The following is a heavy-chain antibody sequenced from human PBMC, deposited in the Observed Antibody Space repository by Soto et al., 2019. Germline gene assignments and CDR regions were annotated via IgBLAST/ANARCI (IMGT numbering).Heavy chain of an antibody. J-gene: IGHJ3*02. D-gene: IGHD2-2*01. Sequence: EVQLVESGGGLVQPGGSLRLSCTASGFTFSDYWMTWVRQAPGKGLEWVANVKQDGTEQYYVDSVRGRFTLSRDNAKNSLYLQMNRLGADGTAVYYCARDARRVGRSGFDIWGQGTRVTVS. CDR1: GFTFSDYW. V-gene: IGHV3-7*03. CDR2: VKQDGTEQ. CDR3: ARDARRVGRSGFDI.